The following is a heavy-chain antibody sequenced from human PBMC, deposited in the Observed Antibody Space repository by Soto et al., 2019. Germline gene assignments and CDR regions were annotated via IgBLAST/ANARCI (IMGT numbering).Heavy chain of an antibody. CDR1: GGSISSYY. Sequence: PSETLSLTCTVSGGSISSYYWSWIRQPPGKGLEWIGYIYYSGSTNYNPSLKSRVTISVDTSKNQFSLKLSSVTAADTAVYYCARAGYCSSTSCRERNWFDPWGQGTLVTVPS. CDR2: IYYSGST. CDR3: ARAGYCSSTSCRERNWFDP. J-gene: IGHJ5*02. D-gene: IGHD2-2*03. V-gene: IGHV4-59*01.